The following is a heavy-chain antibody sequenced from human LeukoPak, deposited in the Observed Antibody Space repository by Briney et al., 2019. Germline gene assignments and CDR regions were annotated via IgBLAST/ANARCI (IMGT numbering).Heavy chain of an antibody. D-gene: IGHD5-12*01. CDR3: VRGANL. Sequence: SETLSLTCTVSGGSIGSDPWSWIRRAPGNRLEWIGNIFYSGSTNYNPSLKSRVTISIDTSKNQFSLRLTFMTAADSAVYYCVRGANLWGQGILVTVSS. V-gene: IGHV4-59*01. CDR2: IFYSGST. J-gene: IGHJ5*02. CDR1: GGSIGSDP.